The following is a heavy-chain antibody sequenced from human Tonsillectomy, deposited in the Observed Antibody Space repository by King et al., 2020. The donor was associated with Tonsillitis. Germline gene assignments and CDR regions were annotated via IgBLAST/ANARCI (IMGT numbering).Heavy chain of an antibody. J-gene: IGHJ4*02. Sequence: VQLQESGPGLVKPSETLSLTCTVSGGSISSYYWSWIRQPPGKGLEWIGYIYYSGSTNYNPSLKSRVTISVDTSKNQFSLKLSSVTAADTAVYYCARAGRWLQQFMDYWGQGTLVTVSS. CDR2: IYYSGST. V-gene: IGHV4-59*01. D-gene: IGHD5-24*01. CDR3: ARAGRWLQQFMDY. CDR1: GGSISSYY.